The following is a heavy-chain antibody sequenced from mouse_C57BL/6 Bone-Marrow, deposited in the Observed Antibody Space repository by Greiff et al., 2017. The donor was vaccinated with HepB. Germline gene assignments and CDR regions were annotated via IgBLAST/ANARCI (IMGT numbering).Heavy chain of an antibody. CDR1: GYAFSSSW. D-gene: IGHD1-1*02. CDR3: ASPLVGLSWFAY. V-gene: IGHV1-82*01. J-gene: IGHJ3*01. CDR2: IYPGDGDT. Sequence: QVQLQQSGPELVKPGASVKISCKASGYAFSSSWMNWVKQRPGKGLEWIGRIYPGDGDTNYNGKFKGKATLTADKSSSTAYMQLSSLTSEDSAVYFCASPLVGLSWFAYWGQGTLVTVSA.